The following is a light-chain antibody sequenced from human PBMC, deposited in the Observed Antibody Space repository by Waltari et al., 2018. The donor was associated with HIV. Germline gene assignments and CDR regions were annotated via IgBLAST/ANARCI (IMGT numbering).Light chain of an antibody. J-gene: IGKJ4*01. V-gene: IGKV1-39*01. Sequence: DIQMTQSPSSLSASVGDTVTITCRASQRIDTSLNWYQHKPGQAPQLLIYAAFNLQSGVPSRFIGGGLGTEFTLTINTLQVEDFATYYCQQSYKIPRTFGGGTKLEIK. CDR1: QRIDTS. CDR3: QQSYKIPRT. CDR2: AAF.